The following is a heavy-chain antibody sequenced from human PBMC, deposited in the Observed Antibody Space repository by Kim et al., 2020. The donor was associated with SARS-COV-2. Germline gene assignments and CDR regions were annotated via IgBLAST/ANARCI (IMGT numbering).Heavy chain of an antibody. Sequence: GGSLRFSCAASGFTFSSYAMRWVRQAPGKGLEWVSVIYSGGSSTYYADSVKGRFTISRDNSKNTLYLQMNSLRAEDTAVYYCAKVRYYGSGTRGPRPYYFDYLCQGTLLTVSS. CDR1: GFTFSSYA. CDR3: AKVRYYGSGTRGPRPYYFDY. V-gene: IGHV3-23*03. D-gene: IGHD3-10*01. J-gene: IGHJ4*02. CDR2: IYSGGSST.